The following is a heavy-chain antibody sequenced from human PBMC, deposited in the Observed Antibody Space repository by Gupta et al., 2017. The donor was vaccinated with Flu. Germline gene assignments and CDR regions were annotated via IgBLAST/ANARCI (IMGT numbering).Heavy chain of an antibody. D-gene: IGHD1-7*01. CDR2: ISGSGGST. CDR1: GFTFSSYA. V-gene: IGHV3-23*01. Sequence: EVQLLESGGGLVQPGGSLRLSCAASGFTFSSYAMSWVRQAPGKGLEWVSAISGSGGSTYYADSVKGRFTISRDNSKNTLYLQMNSLRAEDTAVYYCAKARWGITGTTNYYYYGMDVWGQGTTVTVSS. CDR3: AKARWGITGTTNYYYYGMDV. J-gene: IGHJ6*02.